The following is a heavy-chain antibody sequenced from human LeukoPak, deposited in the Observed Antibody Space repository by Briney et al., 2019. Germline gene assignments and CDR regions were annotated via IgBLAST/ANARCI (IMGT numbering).Heavy chain of an antibody. Sequence: SETLSLTCTVSGGSMSSYYWSWIRQPPGKGLEWIGYIYYSGSTNYNPSLRSRVTIPVDTSKNQFSLKLSSVTAADTAVYYCARHLAVAGYFFDYWGQGTLVTVSS. J-gene: IGHJ4*02. CDR1: GGSMSSYY. CDR2: IYYSGST. D-gene: IGHD6-19*01. V-gene: IGHV4-59*08. CDR3: ARHLAVAGYFFDY.